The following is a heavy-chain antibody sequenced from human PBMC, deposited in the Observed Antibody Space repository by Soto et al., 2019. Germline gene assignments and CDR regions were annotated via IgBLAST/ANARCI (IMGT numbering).Heavy chain of an antibody. J-gene: IGHJ4*02. CDR1: GYSFTNYW. CDR2: IYPGDSDA. V-gene: IGHV5-51*01. D-gene: IGHD1-20*01. Sequence: GESLKISCKASGYSFTNYWIGWVRQMPGKGLEWMAIIYPGDSDARYRPSFQGQVTISADKSINTAYLQWSSLKASDTAMYYCARSHITGTTWSFDKWGQGTLVTVSS. CDR3: ARSHITGTTWSFDK.